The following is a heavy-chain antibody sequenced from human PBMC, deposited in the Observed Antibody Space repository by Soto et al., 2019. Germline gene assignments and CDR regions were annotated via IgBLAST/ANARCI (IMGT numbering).Heavy chain of an antibody. D-gene: IGHD2-2*02. J-gene: IGHJ6*02. V-gene: IGHV5-10-1*01. CDR2: IDPSDSYI. Sequence: GESLKISCKGSGYSFTNYWISWVLHMPGKGLEWMGRIDPSDSYIKYSPSFQGHVTISADNSISTAYLQWSSLKASDTAMYYCARHDCSSTRCYNFGMDVWGQGTTVTVSS. CDR3: ARHDCSSTRCYNFGMDV. CDR1: GYSFTNYW.